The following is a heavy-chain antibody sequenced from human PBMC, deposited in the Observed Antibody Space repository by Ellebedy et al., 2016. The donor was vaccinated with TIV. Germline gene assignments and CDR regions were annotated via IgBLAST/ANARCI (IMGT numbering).Heavy chain of an antibody. J-gene: IGHJ6*02. CDR2: IFYTGST. CDR1: DGSIRSSNYY. V-gene: IGHV4-39*01. Sequence: MPSETLSLTCSVSDGSIRSSNYYWCWIRQPPGKGLEWIGRIFYTGSTFYSPSLKSRVTMSVATSKNQFSLKLTSVTAADTAVYYCVRVGDRYYYYAMDVWGQGTTVTVSS. CDR3: VRVGDRYYYYAMDV. D-gene: IGHD2-21*02.